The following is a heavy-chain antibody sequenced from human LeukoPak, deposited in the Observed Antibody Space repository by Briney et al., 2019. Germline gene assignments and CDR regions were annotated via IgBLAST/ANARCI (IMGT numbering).Heavy chain of an antibody. J-gene: IGHJ1*01. D-gene: IGHD5-24*01. CDR3: AKDHGYLLEYFQH. CDR1: GFTVSSNY. CDR2: IYSGGST. V-gene: IGHV3-66*02. Sequence: GGSLRLSCAASGFTVSSNYMSWVRKAPGKGLEWVSVIYSGGSTYYADSVKGRFTISRDNSKNTLYLQMNSLRAEDTAVYYCAKDHGYLLEYFQHWGQGTLVTVSS.